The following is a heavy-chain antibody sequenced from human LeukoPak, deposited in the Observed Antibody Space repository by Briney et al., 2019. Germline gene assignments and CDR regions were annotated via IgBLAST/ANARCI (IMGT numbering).Heavy chain of an antibody. D-gene: IGHD6-25*01. CDR2: IHHSGNRFESGST. CDR3: ARNASSGFFND. CDR1: GSSIINTYY. J-gene: IGHJ1*01. Sequence: SETLSLTCTVSGSSIINTYYWGWVRQSPGKGLEWIGSIHHSGNRFESGSTHYNPSLRSRVTVSADTSKNQFSLTLTSVTAADMAVYFCARNASSGFFNDWGQGILVTVSS. V-gene: IGHV4-28*01.